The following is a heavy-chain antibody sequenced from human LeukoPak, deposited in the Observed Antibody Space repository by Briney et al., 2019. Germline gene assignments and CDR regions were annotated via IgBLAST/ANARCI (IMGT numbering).Heavy chain of an antibody. J-gene: IGHJ4*02. D-gene: IGHD2-8*02. CDR3: ARSYWLLDY. Sequence: GGSLRLSCAASGFTFSSYSMNWVRQAPGKGLEWVSYISGSSSTIYYADSVKGRFTISRDNAKNSLYLQMNSLRAEDTAVYYCARSYWLLDYWGQGTLVTVSP. CDR2: ISGSSSTI. V-gene: IGHV3-48*04. CDR1: GFTFSSYS.